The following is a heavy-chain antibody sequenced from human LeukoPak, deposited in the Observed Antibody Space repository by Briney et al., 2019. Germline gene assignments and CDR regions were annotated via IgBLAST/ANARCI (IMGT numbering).Heavy chain of an antibody. CDR3: ARSQGYCSGGSCLQGDWFDP. CDR1: GYSFTNYW. V-gene: IGHV5-51*01. Sequence: GESLKIPCKGSGYSFTNYWIGWVRQMPGKGVEWMGMIYPGDSDTRYSPSFQGQVTISADKSISTAYLQWGSLKASDTAMYYCARSQGYCSGGSCLQGDWFDPWGQGTLVTVSS. J-gene: IGHJ5*02. CDR2: IYPGDSDT. D-gene: IGHD2-15*01.